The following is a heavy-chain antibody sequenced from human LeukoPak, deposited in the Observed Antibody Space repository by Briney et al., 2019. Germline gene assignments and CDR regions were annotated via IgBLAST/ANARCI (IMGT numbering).Heavy chain of an antibody. V-gene: IGHV1-2*02. Sequence: GASVKVSCKASGYTFTGYYMHWVRQAPGQGLEWVGWIHPNSGGTNYAQKFQGRVTMTRDTSISTAYMELSRLRSDDTAVYYCARPSRIAVAGTNWGQGTLVTVSS. D-gene: IGHD6-19*01. CDR2: IHPNSGGT. J-gene: IGHJ4*02. CDR3: ARPSRIAVAGTN. CDR1: GYTFTGYY.